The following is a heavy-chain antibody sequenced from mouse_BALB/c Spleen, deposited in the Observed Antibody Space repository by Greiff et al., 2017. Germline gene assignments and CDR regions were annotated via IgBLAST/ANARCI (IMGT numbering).Heavy chain of an antibody. CDR3: ARYLLLRNYYAMDD. CDR1: GYTFTSYW. D-gene: IGHD1-1*01. Sequence: QVQLQQPGAELVKPGASVKLSCKASGYTFTSYWMHWVKQRPGQGLEWIGEINPSNGRTNYNEKFKSKATLTVDKSSSTAYMQLSSLTSEDSAVYYYARYLLLRNYYAMDDWGQGTSVTVSS. V-gene: IGHV1S81*02. CDR2: INPSNGRT. J-gene: IGHJ4*01.